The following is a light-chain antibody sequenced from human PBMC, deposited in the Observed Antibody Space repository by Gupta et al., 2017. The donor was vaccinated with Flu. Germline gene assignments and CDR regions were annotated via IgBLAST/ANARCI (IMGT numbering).Light chain of an antibody. V-gene: IGKV3-11*01. J-gene: IGKJ1*01. Sequence: EIVLTQSPATLSLSPGERATLSCRASQSVSSYLAWYQQKPGQAPRLLIYDASNRATGIPARFSGSGSGTDFTLTISSLEPEDLAVYYCQQRSNWPLFGQGTKVEIK. CDR2: DAS. CDR1: QSVSSY. CDR3: QQRSNWPL.